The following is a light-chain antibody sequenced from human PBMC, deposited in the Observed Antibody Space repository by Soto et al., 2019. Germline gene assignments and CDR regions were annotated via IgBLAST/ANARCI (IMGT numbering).Light chain of an antibody. J-gene: IGLJ1*01. Sequence: QSVLTQPPSVCGAPGQRVTISCTGSSSNIGAGYDVHWYLQLPGTAPKLIIYGNTNRPSGVPDRFSGSKSGSSASLAITGLQAEDEADYYCQSHDSSLHASVLGTGTKVTVL. CDR3: QSHDSSLHASV. CDR1: SSNIGAGYD. CDR2: GNT. V-gene: IGLV1-40*01.